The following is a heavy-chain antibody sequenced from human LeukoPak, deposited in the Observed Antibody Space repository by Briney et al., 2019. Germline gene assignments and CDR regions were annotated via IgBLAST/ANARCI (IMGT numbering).Heavy chain of an antibody. J-gene: IGHJ4*02. CDR2: ISAYTGNT. D-gene: IGHD3-10*01. V-gene: IGHV1-18*01. CDR1: GYSFTKFG. Sequence: ASVTVSFTGSGYSFTKFGFSWLRQAPGQGQGWVGWISAYTGNTNYAQKLQGRVTMTTDTSTSTAHMELRGLSADDTAVYYCARDQSSGSGSYQDHWGQGTLVTVSS. CDR3: ARDQSSGSGSYQDH.